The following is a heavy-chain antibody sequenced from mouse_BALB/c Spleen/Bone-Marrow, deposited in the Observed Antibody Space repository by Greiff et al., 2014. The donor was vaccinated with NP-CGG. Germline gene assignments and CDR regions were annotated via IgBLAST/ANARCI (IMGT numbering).Heavy chain of an antibody. CDR1: GFTFSDYY. CDR3: VRSGERYGAMDY. Sequence: EVKLMESGGGLVKPGGSLKLSCAASGFTFSDYYMCWVRQTPEKRLEWVATVSDGGNYTYYPDSVKGRFTISRDNAKNNLYLQMSSLKSEDTAMYHCVRSGERYGAMDYWGQGTSVTVSS. J-gene: IGHJ4*01. CDR2: VSDGGNYT. D-gene: IGHD2-10*02. V-gene: IGHV5-4*02.